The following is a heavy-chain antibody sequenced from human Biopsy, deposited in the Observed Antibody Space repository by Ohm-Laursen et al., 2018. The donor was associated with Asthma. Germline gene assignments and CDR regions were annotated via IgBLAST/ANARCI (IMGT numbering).Heavy chain of an antibody. D-gene: IGHD3-3*01. CDR3: ARDRRVRFLEWPPAMGV. CDR1: GDSISSGGYY. V-gene: IGHV4-31*03. CDR2: IYYSGTT. J-gene: IGHJ6*02. Sequence: TLSLTCSVSGDSISSGGYYWSWIRQHPGKGLEWIGYIYYSGTTYYNPSLKSRVTISVDTSKNQFSLKLTSVTAADTAVYYCARDRRVRFLEWPPAMGVWGQGTTVTVSS.